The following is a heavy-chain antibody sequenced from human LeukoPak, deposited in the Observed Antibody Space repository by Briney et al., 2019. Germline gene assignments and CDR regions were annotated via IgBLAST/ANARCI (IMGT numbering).Heavy chain of an antibody. Sequence: GGSLRLSCAASGFTFSSYAMSWVRQAPGKGLEWVSAISGSGGSTYYADSVKGRFTISRDNSKNTLYLQMSSLRAEDTAVYYCVKGTPYDILTGYYKGWGQGTLVTVSS. CDR1: GFTFSSYA. D-gene: IGHD3-9*01. CDR3: VKGTPYDILTGYYKG. CDR2: ISGSGGST. V-gene: IGHV3-23*01. J-gene: IGHJ4*02.